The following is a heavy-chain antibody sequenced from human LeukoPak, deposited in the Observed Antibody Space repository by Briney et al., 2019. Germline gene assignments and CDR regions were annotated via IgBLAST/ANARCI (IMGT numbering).Heavy chain of an antibody. V-gene: IGHV4-4*02. Sequence: SGTLSLTCAVSGGSISSSNWWSWVRQPPGKGLEWIGEIYHSGSTNYNPSLKSRVTISVDKSKNQFSLKLSSVTAADTAVYYCARALSGYDARMRGFDYWGQGTLVTVSS. CDR3: ARALSGYDARMRGFDY. CDR2: IYHSGST. J-gene: IGHJ4*02. CDR1: GGSISSSNW. D-gene: IGHD5-12*01.